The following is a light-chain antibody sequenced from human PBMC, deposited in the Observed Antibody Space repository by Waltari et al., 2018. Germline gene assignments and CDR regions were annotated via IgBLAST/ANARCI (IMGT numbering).Light chain of an antibody. Sequence: DIVMTQSPDSLPVSLGERATFNCKSSQSVSYSSDNKNCLAWYQQKPGQPPRLLIYGASTRESGVPDRFSGSGSGTDFSRTISSLQAEDVAVYYCHQYCSMPYTFGQGTKLEIK. V-gene: IGKV4-1*01. CDR2: GAS. CDR1: QSVSYSSDNKNC. CDR3: HQYCSMPYT. J-gene: IGKJ2*01.